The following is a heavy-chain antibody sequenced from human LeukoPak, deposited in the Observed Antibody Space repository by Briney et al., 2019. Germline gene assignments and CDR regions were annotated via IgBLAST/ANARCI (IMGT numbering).Heavy chain of an antibody. J-gene: IGHJ4*02. V-gene: IGHV4-4*07. Sequence: PSETLSLTCTVSGGSITSYYWSWIRQPAGKGLEWIGCIYSNENTNYNPPLKSRVTMSVDTSKNQFSLKLSSVTAADTAVYYCARHVPYDSGGYYYGNFDYWGQGALVTVSS. CDR1: GGSITSYY. D-gene: IGHD3-22*01. CDR2: IYSNENT. CDR3: ARHVPYDSGGYYYGNFDY.